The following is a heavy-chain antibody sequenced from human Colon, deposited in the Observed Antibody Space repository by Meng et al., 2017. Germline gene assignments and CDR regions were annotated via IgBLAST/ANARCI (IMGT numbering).Heavy chain of an antibody. J-gene: IGHJ3*02. Sequence: GGSLRLSCAASGFTFSTYQMHWVRQAPGKGLEWVAVISFDERNKFYADSVKARFTISRDNSKNTLDLQMNSLRAEDTAIYYCARALRGLPLDIWGQGTMVT. CDR2: ISFDERNK. CDR3: ARALRGLPLDI. CDR1: GFTFSTYQ. V-gene: IGHV3-30*03.